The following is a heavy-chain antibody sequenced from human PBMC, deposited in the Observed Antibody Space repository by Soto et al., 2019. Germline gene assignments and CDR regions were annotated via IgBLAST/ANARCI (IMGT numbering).Heavy chain of an antibody. J-gene: IGHJ6*02. D-gene: IGHD4-17*01. CDR2: IYYSGST. CDR3: ARHDDYGGNGYYYYGVDV. V-gene: IGHV4-59*08. CDR1: GGSISSYY. Sequence: QVQLQESGPGLVKPSETLSLTCTVSGGSISSYYWSWIRQPPGKGLEWIGYIYYSGSTNYNPSLKSRVTLSLDTSKNQFSLKLNSVTAADTAVYYCARHDDYGGNGYYYYGVDVWGQGTTVTVSS.